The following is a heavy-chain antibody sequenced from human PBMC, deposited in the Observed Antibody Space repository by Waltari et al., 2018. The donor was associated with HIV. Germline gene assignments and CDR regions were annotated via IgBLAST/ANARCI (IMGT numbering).Heavy chain of an antibody. D-gene: IGHD2-2*01. CDR2: LSLDGWTT. Sequence: EEPLLVSGGGRVKHGDSLRLRCVASPSVEVAFSYAGMSWIRQSPGRGLYLFVFLSLDGWTTLYSDSLKCRFAVSRFNSFLHLEIKKLTVDDTAIYYCAKDLYSSNTAWDMADWGQGTTVIVSS. J-gene: IGHJ6*02. V-gene: IGHV3-23*01. CDR3: AKDLYSSNTAWDMAD. CDR1: PSVEVAFSYAG.